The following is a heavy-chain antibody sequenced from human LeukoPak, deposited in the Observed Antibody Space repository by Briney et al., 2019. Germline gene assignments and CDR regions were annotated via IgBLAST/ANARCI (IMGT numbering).Heavy chain of an antibody. CDR1: GDSIDSYY. V-gene: IGHV4-59*01. CDR2: VFYSGPT. Sequence: SETLSLTCTVSGDSIDSYYWSWIRQPPGEGLQWIGYVFYSGPTNYDASLKSRVAISVDRSKNQFSLKLTSVSAEDTAVYYCARTAAHIPSYYYYMDVWGKGTTVIVSS. CDR3: ARTAAHIPSYYYYMDV. D-gene: IGHD6-13*01. J-gene: IGHJ6*03.